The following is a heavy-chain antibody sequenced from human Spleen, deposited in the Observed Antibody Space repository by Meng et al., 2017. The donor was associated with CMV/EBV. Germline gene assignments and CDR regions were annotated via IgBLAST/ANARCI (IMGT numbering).Heavy chain of an antibody. D-gene: IGHD3-10*01. Sequence: GESLKISCAASGFTFSSYWMSWVRQAPGKGLEWVANIKQDGSEKYYVDSVKGRFTISRDNAKNSLYLQMNSLRAEDTAVYYCGRSIWFGDLSIFDKWGQGTLVTVSS. CDR2: IKQDGSEK. CDR1: GFTFSSYW. CDR3: GRSIWFGDLSIFDK. J-gene: IGHJ4*02. V-gene: IGHV3-7*01.